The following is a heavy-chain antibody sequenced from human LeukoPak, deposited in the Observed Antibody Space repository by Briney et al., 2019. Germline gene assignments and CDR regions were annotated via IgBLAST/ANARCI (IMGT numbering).Heavy chain of an antibody. V-gene: IGHV3-30*04. Sequence: PGRSLRLSCLDSGFTFSAYAMHWVRQTPGKGLEWVAVISDDGTTKHYADSVKGRFTISRDNSKNTLYLQTNSLRIEDTAVYYCARGNAVTPNWFDPWGQGTLVTVSS. CDR2: ISDDGTTK. CDR3: ARGNAVTPNWFDP. J-gene: IGHJ5*02. D-gene: IGHD4-17*01. CDR1: GFTFSAYA.